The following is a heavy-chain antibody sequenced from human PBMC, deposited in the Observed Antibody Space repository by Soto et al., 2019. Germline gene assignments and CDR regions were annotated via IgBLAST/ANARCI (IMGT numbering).Heavy chain of an antibody. CDR2: IFYSGGT. V-gene: IGHV4-39*01. D-gene: IGHD3-22*01. CDR3: ARQASGYYYGWFDP. J-gene: IGHJ5*02. Sequence: PSETLSLTCTVSGGSILDSTYYWAWIRQSPGKGLEWIGTIFYSGGTFYTTSLKSRVNMSVDTSNNQFSLKLSSVTAADTAVYYCARQASGYYYGWFDPWGQGTLVTVSS. CDR1: GGSILDSTYY.